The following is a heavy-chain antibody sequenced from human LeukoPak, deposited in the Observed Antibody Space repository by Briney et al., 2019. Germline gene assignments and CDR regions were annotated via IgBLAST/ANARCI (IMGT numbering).Heavy chain of an antibody. D-gene: IGHD5-18*01. CDR2: INPNSGGT. CDR1: GYXFTGYY. CDR3: ARGSFSADAPLVLDYFHH. J-gene: IGHJ1*01. Sequence: ASVKVSCKASGYXFTGYYIHWVRQAPGQGLEWMGWINPNSGGTNYAQKFQGRVTMTRDTSISTAYMELSRLKSDDTAVYYCARGSFSADAPLVLDYFHHWGQGTLVTVSS. V-gene: IGHV1-2*02.